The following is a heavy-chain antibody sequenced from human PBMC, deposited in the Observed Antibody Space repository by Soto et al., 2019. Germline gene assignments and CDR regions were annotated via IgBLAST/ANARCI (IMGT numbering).Heavy chain of an antibody. CDR2: ILHDGSAE. V-gene: IGHV3-30*03. CDR1: GFTFTSYD. D-gene: IGHD4-4*01. Sequence: QVQLVESGGGVVQPGRSLRRSCAASGFTFTSYDMHWVRQAPGKGLEWMALILHDGSAEYYADSVKGRFTISRDNSKSTLYLQMSSLRAEDTAVYYCARSRAGYSFYFYYGIDVWGQGTTVTVSS. CDR3: ARSRAGYSFYFYYGIDV. J-gene: IGHJ6*02.